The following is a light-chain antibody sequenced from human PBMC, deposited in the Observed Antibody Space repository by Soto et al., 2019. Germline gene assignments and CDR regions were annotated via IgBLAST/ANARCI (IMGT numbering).Light chain of an antibody. CDR1: QGISTW. Sequence: DIQMTQSPSFVSASVGDRVTITCRASQGISTWLAWYQQKPGKAPNLLIYAASNLQNGVPSRFSGIGSGTHFTLTISSLQPEDFATYYCQQTNTFPLSFGPGTKVDVK. V-gene: IGKV1-12*01. CDR2: AAS. J-gene: IGKJ3*01. CDR3: QQTNTFPLS.